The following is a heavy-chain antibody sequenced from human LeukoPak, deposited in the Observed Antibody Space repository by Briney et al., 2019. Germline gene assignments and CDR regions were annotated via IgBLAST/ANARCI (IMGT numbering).Heavy chain of an antibody. Sequence: ASVKVSCKASGYTFTSYYMHWVRQAPGQGLEWMGRINPSGGSTSYAQKFQGRVTMTRDMSTSTVYMELSSLRSEDTAVYYCARDQSVVVTTYYFDYWGQGTLVTVSS. CDR3: ARDQSVVVTTYYFDY. V-gene: IGHV1-46*01. J-gene: IGHJ4*02. CDR2: INPSGGST. D-gene: IGHD2-21*02. CDR1: GYTFTSYY.